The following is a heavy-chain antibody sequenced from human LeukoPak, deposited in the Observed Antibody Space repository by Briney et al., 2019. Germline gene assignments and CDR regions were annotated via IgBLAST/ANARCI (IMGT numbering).Heavy chain of an antibody. J-gene: IGHJ5*02. CDR2: VDHGGSGT. V-gene: IGHV3-74*03. D-gene: IGHD4-17*01. CDR1: GFTFSSYW. Sequence: GGSLRLSCAASGFTFSSYWMHWVRQAPGKGLVWVSRVDHGGSGTVYADSVKGRFTISRNNAKNTLYLQMNSLRAEDTAVCYCVREVSGDPWHNWFDPWGQGTLVTVSS. CDR3: VREVSGDPWHNWFDP.